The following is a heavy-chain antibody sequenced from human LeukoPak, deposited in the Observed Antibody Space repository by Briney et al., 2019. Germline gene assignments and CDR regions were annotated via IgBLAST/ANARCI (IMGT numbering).Heavy chain of an antibody. J-gene: IGHJ4*02. D-gene: IGHD6-13*01. CDR3: AESIAANGTVY. Sequence: PGGSLRLSCAASGFTFGSYAMNWVCQAPGKGLEWVSVISDSGGRTYYADSVKGRFTISRDNSKNTLFLQMSSLRAEDTAVYYCAESIAANGTVYWGQGTQVTVSS. CDR1: GFTFGSYA. V-gene: IGHV3-23*01. CDR2: ISDSGGRT.